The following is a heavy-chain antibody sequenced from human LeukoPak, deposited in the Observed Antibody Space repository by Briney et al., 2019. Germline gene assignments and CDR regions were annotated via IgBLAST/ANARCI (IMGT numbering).Heavy chain of an antibody. CDR2: ISSSSSYI. Sequence: GGSLRLSCAASGFTFSSYATSWVRQAPGKGLEWVSSISSSSSYIYYADSVKGRFTISRDNAKNSLYLQMNSLRAEDTAVYYCARGKGYCSSTSCPGAWFDPWGQGTLVTVSS. CDR1: GFTFSSYA. V-gene: IGHV3-21*01. CDR3: ARGKGYCSSTSCPGAWFDP. J-gene: IGHJ5*02. D-gene: IGHD2-2*01.